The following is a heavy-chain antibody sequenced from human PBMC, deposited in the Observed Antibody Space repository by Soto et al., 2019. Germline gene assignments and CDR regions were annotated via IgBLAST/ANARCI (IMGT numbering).Heavy chain of an antibody. CDR2: IIPIFGTA. J-gene: IGHJ6*02. D-gene: IGHD1-26*01. Sequence: SVKVSCKASGGTFSSYAISWVRQAPGQGLEWMGGIIPIFGTANYAQKFQGRVTITADKSTSTAYMELSSLRSEDTAVYYCAREGYSGSYYTNGMDVWGQGTTVTVS. CDR1: GGTFSSYA. CDR3: AREGYSGSYYTNGMDV. V-gene: IGHV1-69*06.